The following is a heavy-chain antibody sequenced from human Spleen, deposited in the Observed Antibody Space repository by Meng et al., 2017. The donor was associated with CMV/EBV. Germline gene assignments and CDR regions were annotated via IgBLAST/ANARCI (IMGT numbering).Heavy chain of an antibody. V-gene: IGHV1-2*02. Sequence: ASVKVSCKASGCTFTAYYMHWVRQAPGQGLEWMGWINPNSGGTNYAQKFQGRVTMTRDTSISTAYMELSRLRSDDTAIYFCARVFYYDSSGYYFDCWGQGTLVTVSS. CDR2: INPNSGGT. CDR1: GCTFTAYY. CDR3: ARVFYYDSSGYYFDC. D-gene: IGHD3-22*01. J-gene: IGHJ4*02.